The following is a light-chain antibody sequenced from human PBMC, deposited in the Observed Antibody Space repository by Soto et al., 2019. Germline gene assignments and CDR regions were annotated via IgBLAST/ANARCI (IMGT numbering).Light chain of an antibody. J-gene: IGKJ2*01. CDR2: KAT. V-gene: IGKV1-5*03. CDR3: QHYNDFQYT. CDR1: QSIGSW. Sequence: DIQMTQSPSTLSASVGDGVTITCRASQSIGSWLAWYQQKPGKAPKLLIYKATNLQSGVPSRFSGSGSGTDFSLTISSLPTVDSATYFCQHYNDFQYTFGPGTKLEI.